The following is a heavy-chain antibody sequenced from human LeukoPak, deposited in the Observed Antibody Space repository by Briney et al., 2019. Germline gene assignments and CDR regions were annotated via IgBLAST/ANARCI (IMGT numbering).Heavy chain of an antibody. Sequence: ETLSLTCTVSGGSISDYYWSWIRQPPGKGLEWVSTISDSGGSTYYADSVKGRFTISRDNSKNTLFLQINSLRAEDTAVYYCAKDWPSEWQQLPDYDAVDIWGQGTMVTVSS. D-gene: IGHD6-13*01. J-gene: IGHJ3*02. CDR2: ISDSGGST. CDR3: AKDWPSEWQQLPDYDAVDI. CDR1: GGSISDYY. V-gene: IGHV3-23*01.